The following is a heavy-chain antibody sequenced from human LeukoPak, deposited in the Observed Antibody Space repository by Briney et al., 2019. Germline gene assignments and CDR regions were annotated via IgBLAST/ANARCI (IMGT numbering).Heavy chain of an antibody. J-gene: IGHJ6*02. V-gene: IGHV3-30*18. CDR3: AKDLPPYDSLSSTSTYGGMDV. CDR1: GFTFSSYV. D-gene: IGHD3-9*01. Sequence: GGSLRLSCAASGFTFSSYVMHWVRQAPGKGLEWVAVISYDGSNKYYADSVKGRFTISRDNSKNTLYLQMNSLRAEDTAVYYCAKDLPPYDSLSSTSTYGGMDVWGQGTTVTVSS. CDR2: ISYDGSNK.